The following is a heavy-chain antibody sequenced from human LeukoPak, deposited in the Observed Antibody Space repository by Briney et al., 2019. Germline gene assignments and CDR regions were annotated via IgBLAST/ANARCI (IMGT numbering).Heavy chain of an antibody. CDR2: ISGSGHDI. CDR1: GFTFSDSY. Sequence: KPGGSLRLSCAASGFTFSDSYMTWVRQAPGKGVEWVAYISGSGHDINYSDSVKGRFTISRDNSKNTLYLQMNSLRAEDTAVYYCAKMGQPTTPNYYYYYYMDVWGKGTTVTVSS. CDR3: AKMGQPTTPNYYYYYYMDV. D-gene: IGHD5-24*01. J-gene: IGHJ6*03. V-gene: IGHV3-11*03.